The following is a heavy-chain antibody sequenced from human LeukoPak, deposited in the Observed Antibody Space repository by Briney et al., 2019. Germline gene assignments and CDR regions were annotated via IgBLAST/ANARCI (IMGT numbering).Heavy chain of an antibody. CDR2: INPSGDGDST. D-gene: IGHD2-2*01. V-gene: IGHV1-46*01. CDR1: GYTFTSYY. J-gene: IGHJ5*02. CDR3: ARGVCSGTSCYWGHNWFDP. Sequence: ASVKVSCKASGYTFTSYYIHWVRQAAGQGLEWMGIINPSGDGDSTSYAQKFHGRVIMTRDMSTNTVYMELSSLRSEDTAVYYCARGVCSGTSCYWGHNWFDPWGQGTLVTVSS.